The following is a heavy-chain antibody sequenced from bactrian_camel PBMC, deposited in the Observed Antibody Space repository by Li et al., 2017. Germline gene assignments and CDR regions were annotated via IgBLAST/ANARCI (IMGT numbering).Heavy chain of an antibody. CDR1: GFTFSTYA. J-gene: IGHJ4*01. D-gene: IGHD2*01. V-gene: IGHV3S40*01. CDR3: VTVKYCYGFYCYWTFEH. Sequence: VQLVESGGGLVQPGGSLVLSCAASGFTFSTYAMSWVRQAPGKGLEWVSLISSSGGSTLYADSVKGRFTISRDNAKNTINLELNSLKTEDTAVYYCVTVKYCYGFYCYWTFEHWGQGTQVTVS. CDR2: ISSSGGST.